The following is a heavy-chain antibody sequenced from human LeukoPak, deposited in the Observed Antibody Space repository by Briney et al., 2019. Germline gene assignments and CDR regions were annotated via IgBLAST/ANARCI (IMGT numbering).Heavy chain of an antibody. CDR1: GFTFSSYA. CDR2: TSGSGGST. Sequence: PGGSLRLSCAASGFTFSSYAMSWVRQAPGKGLEWVSATSGSGGSTYYADSVKGRFTISRDNSKNTLYLQMNSLRAEDTAVYYCAKGRLLDYGDYADYWGQGTLVTVSS. D-gene: IGHD4-17*01. J-gene: IGHJ4*02. V-gene: IGHV3-23*01. CDR3: AKGRLLDYGDYADY.